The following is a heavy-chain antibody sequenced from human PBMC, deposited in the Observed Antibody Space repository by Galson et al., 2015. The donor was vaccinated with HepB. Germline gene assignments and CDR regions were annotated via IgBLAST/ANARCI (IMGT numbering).Heavy chain of an antibody. Sequence: CAISGDSVSSNSSRWNWIRQSPSRGLEWLGRTYYRSKRNNDYAGSVKSRISITSDTSKSHFSLQLDSVTPEDTAVYFCARVLRLRKGYKSPFDYWGQGTLVTLSS. CDR2: TYYRSKRNN. V-gene: IGHV6-1*01. D-gene: IGHD5-24*01. J-gene: IGHJ4*02. CDR1: GDSVSSNSSR. CDR3: ARVLRLRKGYKSPFDY.